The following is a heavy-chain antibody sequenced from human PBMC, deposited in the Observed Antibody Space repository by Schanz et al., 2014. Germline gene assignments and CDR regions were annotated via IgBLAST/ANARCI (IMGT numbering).Heavy chain of an antibody. Sequence: EVLLVESGGGLVQPGGSLRLSCAASGFAFSSFALSWVRQSPGKGLEWVSAIRANDYDTYYAPSVKGRFTVSRDNSKNAMYLQMNSLRDEDADLYYCEKGLNGEGTAAQSWGQGTLVTVSS. CDR2: IRANDYDT. D-gene: IGHD3-10*01. J-gene: IGHJ4*02. CDR1: GFAFSSFA. V-gene: IGHV3-23*04. CDR3: EKGLNGEGTAAQS.